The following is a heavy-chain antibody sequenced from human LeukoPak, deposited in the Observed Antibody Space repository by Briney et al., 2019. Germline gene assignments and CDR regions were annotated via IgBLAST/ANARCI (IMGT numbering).Heavy chain of an antibody. D-gene: IGHD2-2*01. CDR1: GFTFRSYG. Sequence: GGSLRLSCAASGFTFRSYGMSWVRQAPGKGLEWVSAISGINGRTDYADSVKGRFTISRDNSKNTLYLQMNSLRAEDTAVYYCASRRRIAAMTPMDAFDIWGQGTMVTVSS. CDR3: ASRRRIAAMTPMDAFDI. CDR2: ISGINGRT. V-gene: IGHV3-23*01. J-gene: IGHJ3*02.